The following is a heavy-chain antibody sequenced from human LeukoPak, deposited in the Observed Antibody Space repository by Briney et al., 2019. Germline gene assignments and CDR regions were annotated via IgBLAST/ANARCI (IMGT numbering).Heavy chain of an antibody. CDR3: ARLAVAGSRYVRK. CDR1: GGSFSGYY. D-gene: IGHD6-19*01. Sequence: SETLSLTCAVYGGSFSGYYWSWIRQPPGKGLEWIGEINHSGSTNYNPSLKSRVTISVDMSKNQFSLKLSSVTAADTAVYYCARLAVAGSRYVRKWGQGTLVTVSS. V-gene: IGHV4-34*01. CDR2: INHSGST. J-gene: IGHJ4*02.